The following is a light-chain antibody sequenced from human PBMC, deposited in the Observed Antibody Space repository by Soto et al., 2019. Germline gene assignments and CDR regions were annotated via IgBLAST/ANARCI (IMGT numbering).Light chain of an antibody. Sequence: QSALTQPASVSGSPGQSITISCTGTSSDVGGYNYVSWYQQHPGKAPKLMIYEVSNRPSGVSNRFSGSKSGNTASLTISGLQAEAEADYYCSSYTSSSIDYVFGTGTKLT. CDR1: SSDVGGYNY. CDR2: EVS. CDR3: SSYTSSSIDYV. V-gene: IGLV2-14*01. J-gene: IGLJ1*01.